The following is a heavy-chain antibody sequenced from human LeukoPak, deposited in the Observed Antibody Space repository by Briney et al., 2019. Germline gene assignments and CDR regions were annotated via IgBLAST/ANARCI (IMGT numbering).Heavy chain of an antibody. V-gene: IGHV3-23*01. Sequence: PGGSLRLSCAASGFTFSNYAVSWVRQAPGKGLEWVSTISGSGRSTYYADSVKGRFTISRDNSKNTVYLHMSSLRAEDTAVYYCARGSLGYCSSGNCESFDYWGQGTLVTVSS. J-gene: IGHJ4*02. D-gene: IGHD2-15*01. CDR3: ARGSLGYCSSGNCESFDY. CDR1: GFTFSNYA. CDR2: ISGSGRST.